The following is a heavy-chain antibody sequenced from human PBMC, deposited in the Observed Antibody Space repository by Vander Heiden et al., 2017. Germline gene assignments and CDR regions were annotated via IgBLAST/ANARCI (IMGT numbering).Heavy chain of an antibody. D-gene: IGHD2-8*01. J-gene: IGHJ6*02. CDR2: ISHNNGDT. Sequence: QVHFVQSGAEVKQPGTSVKLPCKASGYPFTAHSVHWVRQAPGEGLEWMGWISHNNGDTKYAQKFQGRVTMTRDTSISTAYMELSSLKSDDTAVYFCATEVAYCTDGTCDYYYSGMDIWGQGTTVTVSS. CDR1: GYPFTAHS. V-gene: IGHV1-2*02. CDR3: ATEVAYCTDGTCDYYYSGMDI.